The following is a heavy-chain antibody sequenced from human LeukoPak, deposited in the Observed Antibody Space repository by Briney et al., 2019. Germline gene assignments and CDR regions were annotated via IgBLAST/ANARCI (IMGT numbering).Heavy chain of an antibody. J-gene: IGHJ4*02. CDR1: GGSISSYY. Sequence: SETLSLTCTVSGGSISSYYWSWIRQPPGKGLEWIGYIYYSGSTNYNPSLKSRVTISVDTSKNQFSLKLSSVTAADTAVYYCARGGMGYYNFDYWGQGTLVTVSS. CDR3: ARGGMGYYNFDY. D-gene: IGHD3-22*01. CDR2: IYYSGST. V-gene: IGHV4-59*01.